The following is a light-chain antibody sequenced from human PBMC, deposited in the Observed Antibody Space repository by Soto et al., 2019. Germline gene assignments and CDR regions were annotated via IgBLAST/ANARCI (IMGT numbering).Light chain of an antibody. Sequence: DIQMTQSPSSLSASVGDSVTITCRANQGIGYSLAWYQQKPGKVPKLLIYAASTLQSGVPSRFSGSGFGTDFTLTISSLQAEDVATYYCQKYDSALWTFGQGTKVDIK. V-gene: IGKV1-27*01. CDR2: AAS. CDR1: QGIGYS. J-gene: IGKJ1*01. CDR3: QKYDSALWT.